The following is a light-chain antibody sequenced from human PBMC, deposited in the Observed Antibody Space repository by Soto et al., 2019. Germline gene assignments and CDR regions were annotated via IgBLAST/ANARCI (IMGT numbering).Light chain of an antibody. Sequence: DIPMTQSPSSLSASVGDRVTITCQASQAISNYLNWYQQKPGKAPKLLIYDAYNLETGVPSRFSGSGSGKDFTFTISSLQPEDIATYYCQQRTDWLFTFGPGTKVDIK. CDR3: QQRTDWLFT. J-gene: IGKJ3*01. CDR2: DAY. V-gene: IGKV1-33*01. CDR1: QAISNY.